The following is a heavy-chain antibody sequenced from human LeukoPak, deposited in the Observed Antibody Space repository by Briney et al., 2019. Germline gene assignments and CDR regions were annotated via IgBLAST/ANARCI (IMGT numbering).Heavy chain of an antibody. D-gene: IGHD2-15*01. Sequence: PGGSLRLSCAASGFTFSITYMAWVRQAPGKGLEWVSVIYGGGDAYYADSVKGRFTISRDNSKNTLYLQMNSLRAEDTAVYYCARDVGYCSGGSCYFFDYWGQGTLVTVSS. CDR3: ARDVGYCSGGSCYFFDY. CDR1: GFTFSITY. J-gene: IGHJ4*02. V-gene: IGHV3-66*01. CDR2: IYGGGDA.